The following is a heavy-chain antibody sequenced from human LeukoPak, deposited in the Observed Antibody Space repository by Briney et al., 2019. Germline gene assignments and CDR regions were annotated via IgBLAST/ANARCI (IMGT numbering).Heavy chain of an antibody. CDR1: GFTFSSYA. D-gene: IGHD4-17*01. Sequence: GGSLRLSCAASGFTFSSYAMSWVRPAPGKGPWWVSAISGSGGSTYYADSVKGRFSISRDNSTNTLYMQKNSPRAEDTAVYYCAKDKPDEAVTTQFDHWGQGTLVTVSS. J-gene: IGHJ4*02. CDR3: AKDKPDEAVTTQFDH. V-gene: IGHV3-23*01. CDR2: ISGSGGST.